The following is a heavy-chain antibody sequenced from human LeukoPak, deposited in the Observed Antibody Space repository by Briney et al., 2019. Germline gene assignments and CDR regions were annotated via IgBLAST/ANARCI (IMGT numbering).Heavy chain of an antibody. D-gene: IGHD3-22*01. CDR2: IWYDGSNK. CDR3: ARDRVHLYYDSSGYDY. J-gene: IGHJ4*02. CDR1: GFTFSSYG. Sequence: GGSLRLSCAASGFTFSSYGMHWVRQAPGKGLEWVAVIWYDGSNKYYADSVKGRFIISRDNSKNTLYLQMNSLRAEDTAVYYCARDRVHLYYDSSGYDYWGQGTLVTVSS. V-gene: IGHV3-33*01.